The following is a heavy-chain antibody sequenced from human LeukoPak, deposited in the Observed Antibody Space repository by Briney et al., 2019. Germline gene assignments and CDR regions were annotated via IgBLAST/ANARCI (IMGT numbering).Heavy chain of an antibody. J-gene: IGHJ2*01. D-gene: IGHD5-24*01. CDR2: ISSSGSTI. Sequence: GGSLRLSCAASGFTFSSYEMNWVRQAPGTGLEWVSYISSSGSTIYYADSVKGRFTISRDNAKNSLYLQMNSLRAEDTAVYYCARARRDGYNWANWYFDLWGRGTLVTVSS. CDR3: ARARRDGYNWANWYFDL. CDR1: GFTFSSYE. V-gene: IGHV3-48*03.